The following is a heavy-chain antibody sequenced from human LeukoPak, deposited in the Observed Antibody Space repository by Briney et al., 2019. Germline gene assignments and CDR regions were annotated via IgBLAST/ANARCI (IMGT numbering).Heavy chain of an antibody. CDR1: GYTFTGYY. D-gene: IGHD6-19*01. J-gene: IGHJ5*02. V-gene: IGHV1-2*02. Sequence: ASVKVSCKACGYTFTGYYMHWVRQAPGQGLEWMGWINPNSGGTNYAQKFQGRVTMTRDTSISTAYMELSRLRSDDTAVYYCAREVSLAVAGTGGWFDPWGQGTLVTVSS. CDR3: AREVSLAVAGTGGWFDP. CDR2: INPNSGGT.